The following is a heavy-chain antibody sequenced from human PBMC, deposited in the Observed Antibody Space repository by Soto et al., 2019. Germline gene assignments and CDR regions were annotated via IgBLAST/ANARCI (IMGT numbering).Heavy chain of an antibody. CDR1: GYTFTSYY. D-gene: IGHD1-26*01. Sequence: GASVKVSCKASGYTFTSYYMHWVRQAPGQGLEWMGGIIPIFGTANYAQKFQGRVTITADESTSTAYMELSSLRSEDTAVYYCARDYSEVGATYLDYWGQGTLVTVSS. CDR2: IIPIFGTA. V-gene: IGHV1-69*13. J-gene: IGHJ4*02. CDR3: ARDYSEVGATYLDY.